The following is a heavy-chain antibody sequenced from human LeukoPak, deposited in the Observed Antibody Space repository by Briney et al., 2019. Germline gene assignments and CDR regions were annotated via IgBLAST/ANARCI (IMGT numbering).Heavy chain of an antibody. CDR3: ATRYCSSTSCYPPHYYFDY. J-gene: IGHJ4*02. Sequence: SETLSLTCAVYGGSFSGYYWSWLRQPPGKGLEWIGEINHSGSTNYNPSLKSRVTISVDTSKNQFSLKLSSVTAADTAVYYCATRYCSSTSCYPPHYYFDYWGQGTLVTVSS. D-gene: IGHD2-2*01. CDR2: INHSGST. CDR1: GGSFSGYY. V-gene: IGHV4-34*01.